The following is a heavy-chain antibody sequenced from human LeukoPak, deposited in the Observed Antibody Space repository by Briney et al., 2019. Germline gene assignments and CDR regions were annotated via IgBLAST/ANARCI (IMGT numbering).Heavy chain of an antibody. V-gene: IGHV4-59*01. Sequence: SETLSLTCTVSGGSISSYYWSWIRQPPGKGLEWIGYIYYSGSTNYNPSLKSRVTISVDTSKNQFSLKLSSVTAVDTAVYYCARGDRDFWSGYYTEYYYYGMDVWGQGTTVTVSS. D-gene: IGHD3-3*01. CDR2: IYYSGST. J-gene: IGHJ6*02. CDR1: GGSISSYY. CDR3: ARGDRDFWSGYYTEYYYYGMDV.